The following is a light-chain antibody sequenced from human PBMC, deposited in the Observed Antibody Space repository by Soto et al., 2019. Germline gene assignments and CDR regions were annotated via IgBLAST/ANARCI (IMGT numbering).Light chain of an antibody. V-gene: IGLV1-51*02. J-gene: IGLJ3*02. Sequence: QSVLTQPPSVSAAPGQKVTISCSGSSSNIGNNYVSWYQHLPGTAPKLLIYENNKRPSGIPDRFSGSKSGTSATLGITGLQTGDEADYYCGAWHSSLSAVVFGGGTKLTVL. CDR1: SSNIGNNY. CDR3: GAWHSSLSAVV. CDR2: ENN.